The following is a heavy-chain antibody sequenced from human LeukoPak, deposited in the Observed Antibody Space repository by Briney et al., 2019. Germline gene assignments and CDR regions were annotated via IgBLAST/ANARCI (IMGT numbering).Heavy chain of an antibody. D-gene: IGHD3-22*01. CDR3: ARDNGGAYYDTSGYYAFDY. Sequence: PGRSLTLSCAASGFTFSSYAMHWVRQAPGKELEGVAVISYDGSNKYYADSVKGRFTISRDNSKNTLYLQMNSLRAEDTAVYYCARDNGGAYYDTSGYYAFDYWGQGTLVTVSS. CDR1: GFTFSSYA. J-gene: IGHJ4*02. V-gene: IGHV3-30-3*01. CDR2: ISYDGSNK.